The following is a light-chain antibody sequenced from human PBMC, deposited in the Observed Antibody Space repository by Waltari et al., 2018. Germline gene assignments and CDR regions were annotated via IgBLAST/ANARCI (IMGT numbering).Light chain of an antibody. CDR3: QQLNSYPVT. CDR2: AAS. Sequence: DIQLTQSPSFLSASVGDRVTITRRATQGLHIYLAWNQQKPGKAPKLLIYAASTLQSGVPSRFSGSGSGTEFTLTISSLQPEDFATYYCQQLNSYPVTFGQGTKL. V-gene: IGKV1-9*01. CDR1: QGLHIY. J-gene: IGKJ2*01.